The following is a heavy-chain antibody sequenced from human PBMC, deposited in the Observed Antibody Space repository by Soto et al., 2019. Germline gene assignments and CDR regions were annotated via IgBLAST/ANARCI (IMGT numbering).Heavy chain of an antibody. CDR1: GGSISSGGYY. D-gene: IGHD3-16*01. CDR2: IYYSGRT. J-gene: IGHJ5*02. CDR3: ARDYIWGSHWFDP. V-gene: IGHV4-31*03. Sequence: QVQLQESGPGLVKPSQTLSLTCTVSGGSISSGGYYWSWIRQHPGKGLEWIGYIYYSGRTYYNPSLKSRVYISVDTSKSHFSLKLSSVTAAETAVYYCARDYIWGSHWFDPWGQGTLVTVSS.